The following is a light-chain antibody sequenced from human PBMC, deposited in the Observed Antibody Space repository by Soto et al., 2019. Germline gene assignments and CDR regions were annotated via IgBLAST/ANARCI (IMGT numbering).Light chain of an antibody. J-gene: IGLJ1*01. CDR2: DVS. CDR3: SSYTSSSTYV. V-gene: IGLV2-14*01. Sequence: QSVLTQPASVSGSPGQSITISCTGNSSDVGGYNYVSWYQQHPGKAPKLMIYDVSNRPSGVSNRFSGSKSGNTASLTISGLQADDDADYYCSSYTSSSTYVFGTGTKVTVL. CDR1: SSDVGGYNY.